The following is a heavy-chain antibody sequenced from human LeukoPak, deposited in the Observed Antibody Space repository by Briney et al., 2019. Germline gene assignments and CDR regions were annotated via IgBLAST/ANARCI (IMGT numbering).Heavy chain of an antibody. CDR2: VSGSGGST. CDR3: AKFSYDYVWGSYRE. CDR1: GFTFSSYG. Sequence: KTGGSLRLSCAASGFTFSSYGMSWVRQAPGKGLEWVSAVSGSGGSTYYADSVKGRFTISRDNSKNTLYLQMNSLRAEDTAVYYCAKFSYDYVWGSYREWGQGTLVTISS. V-gene: IGHV3-23*01. D-gene: IGHD3-16*02. J-gene: IGHJ4*02.